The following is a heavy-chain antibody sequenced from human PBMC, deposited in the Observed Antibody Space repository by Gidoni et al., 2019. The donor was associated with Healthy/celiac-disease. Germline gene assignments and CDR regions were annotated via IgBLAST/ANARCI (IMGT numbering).Heavy chain of an antibody. Sequence: EVQLVQSGAEVKQPGESLKISCKVSGSSFTSYWIGWVRQMPGKGLEWMGIIYPGDSDTRYSPSFQGQVTISADKSISTAYLQWSSLKASDTAMYYCARLLVPAAISFSEYWYFDLWGRGTLVTVSS. CDR2: IYPGDSDT. CDR3: ARLLVPAAISFSEYWYFDL. V-gene: IGHV5-51*01. J-gene: IGHJ2*01. D-gene: IGHD2-2*01. CDR1: GSSFTSYW.